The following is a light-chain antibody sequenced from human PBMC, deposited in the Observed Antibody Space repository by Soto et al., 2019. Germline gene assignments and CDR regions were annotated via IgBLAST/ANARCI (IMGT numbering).Light chain of an antibody. Sequence: EIVLTQSPATLSLSPGERATLSCRASQSVSSYLAWYQQKPGQAPRLLIYDASNRATGIPARFSGSGFGTDFTLPISSLEPEDFAFYYCQQRSNWPPAFGQGTRLEIK. CDR1: QSVSSY. J-gene: IGKJ5*01. CDR3: QQRSNWPPA. CDR2: DAS. V-gene: IGKV3-11*01.